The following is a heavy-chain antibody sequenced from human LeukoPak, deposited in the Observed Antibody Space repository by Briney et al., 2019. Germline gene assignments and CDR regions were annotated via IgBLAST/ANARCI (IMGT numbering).Heavy chain of an antibody. CDR1: GYTFTGYY. D-gene: IGHD5-18*01. Sequence: ASVKVSCKASGYTFTGYYMHWVRQAPGQGLEWMGWINPNSGGTNYARKFQGWATMTRDTSISTAYMELSRLRSDDTAVYYCARSPTWIQLWFDYWGQGTLVTVSS. CDR2: INPNSGGT. J-gene: IGHJ4*02. CDR3: ARSPTWIQLWFDY. V-gene: IGHV1-2*04.